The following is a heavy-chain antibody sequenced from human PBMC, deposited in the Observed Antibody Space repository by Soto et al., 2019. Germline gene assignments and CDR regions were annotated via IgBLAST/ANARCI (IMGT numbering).Heavy chain of an antibody. V-gene: IGHV4-4*02. Sequence: QVQLQESGPGLVKPSGTLSLTCAVSGGSIRSNNWWSWVRQPPGKGLEGIGEIFQSESTNYNPSLKTRVTISVDNSKNQFSLKLSSVTAADTAVYYCARVYSGSYSDYWGQGTLVTVSS. CDR3: ARVYSGSYSDY. CDR1: GGSIRSNNW. D-gene: IGHD1-26*01. J-gene: IGHJ4*02. CDR2: IFQSEST.